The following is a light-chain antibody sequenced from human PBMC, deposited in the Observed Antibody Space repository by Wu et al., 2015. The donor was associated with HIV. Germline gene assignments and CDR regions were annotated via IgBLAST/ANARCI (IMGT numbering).Light chain of an antibody. V-gene: IGKV3-11*01. CDR1: QSISNN. CDR3: QQRNNWPPIT. J-gene: IGKJ5*01. CDR2: DAS. Sequence: EVVLTQSPATLSLSPGQRATLSCRASQSISNNLAWYQQKLGQAPRLLIYDASNRATGIPPRFSGSGSGTDFTLTISSLEPEDFAVYYCQQRNNWPPITFGQGTRLEIK.